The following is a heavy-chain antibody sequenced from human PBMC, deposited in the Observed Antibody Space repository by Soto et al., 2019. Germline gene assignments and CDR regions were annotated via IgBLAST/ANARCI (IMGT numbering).Heavy chain of an antibody. CDR2: IKEDGSEK. J-gene: IGHJ4*02. Sequence: EVQLVESGGGLVQPGGSLRLSCAASGFTFSWHWMSWVRQAPGKGLEWVTNIKEDGSEKYYADSVKGRFTVSRDNAKNSLSLGLRSLGAEDTALYYCARVDFWSGFWGLDSWGQGTLVTVSS. D-gene: IGHD3-3*01. V-gene: IGHV3-7*01. CDR3: ARVDFWSGFWGLDS. CDR1: GFTFSWHW.